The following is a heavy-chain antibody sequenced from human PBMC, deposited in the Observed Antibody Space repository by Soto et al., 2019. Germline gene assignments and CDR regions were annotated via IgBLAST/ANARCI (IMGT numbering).Heavy chain of an antibody. D-gene: IGHD3-22*01. V-gene: IGHV3-30-3*01. Sequence: GGSLRLSCGASGFTFRSYAMHWVRQTPGKGLEWVAVISYDGSNKHYADSVKGRFSISRDNSKNMLYLQMDSLSTEDTAVYYCVRSMIIVVRLIGLDYWGQGTLVTVSS. CDR3: VRSMIIVVRLIGLDY. CDR1: GFTFRSYA. J-gene: IGHJ4*02. CDR2: ISYDGSNK.